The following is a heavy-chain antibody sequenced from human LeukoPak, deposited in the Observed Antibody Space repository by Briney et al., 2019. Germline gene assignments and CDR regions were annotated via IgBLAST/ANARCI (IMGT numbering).Heavy chain of an antibody. V-gene: IGHV4-34*01. CDR3: ARGGVEMEMAYNWFDP. J-gene: IGHJ5*02. D-gene: IGHD5-24*01. Sequence: SETLSLTCAVYGGSFSGYYWSWIRQPPGKGLEWIGEINHSGSTNYNPSLRSRVTISVDTSKNQFSLKLSSVTAADTAVYYCARGGVEMEMAYNWFDPWGQGTLVTVSS. CDR2: INHSGST. CDR1: GGSFSGYY.